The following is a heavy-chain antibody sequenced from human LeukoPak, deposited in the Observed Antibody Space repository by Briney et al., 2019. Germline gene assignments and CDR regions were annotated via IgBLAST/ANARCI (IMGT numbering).Heavy chain of an antibody. Sequence: SQTLSLTCTVSGGSISSGSYYWSWIRQPAGKGLERIGRIYTSGSTNYNPSLKSRVTISVDTSKNQFSLKLSSVTAADTAVYYCARVSGYYGSGSVPFDYWGQGTLVTVSS. CDR2: IYTSGST. CDR1: GGSISSGSYY. J-gene: IGHJ4*02. V-gene: IGHV4-61*02. D-gene: IGHD3-10*01. CDR3: ARVSGYYGSGSVPFDY.